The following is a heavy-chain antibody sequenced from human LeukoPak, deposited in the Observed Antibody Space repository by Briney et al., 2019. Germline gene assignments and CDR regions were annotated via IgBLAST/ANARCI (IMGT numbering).Heavy chain of an antibody. D-gene: IGHD1-26*01. CDR1: GYTFTSYG. V-gene: IGHV1-18*01. J-gene: IGHJ6*02. Sequence: GSSVNVSFKRSGYTFTSYGIRWVRQAPGQGLEWMGLIHAYNGNTNNAQKLQGRVTMTTDTPTSTAYMELRSLRSDDTAVYYCARDPPYSGRYAVYYYGLDVWGQGTTVSVSS. CDR2: IHAYNGNT. CDR3: ARDPPYSGRYAVYYYGLDV.